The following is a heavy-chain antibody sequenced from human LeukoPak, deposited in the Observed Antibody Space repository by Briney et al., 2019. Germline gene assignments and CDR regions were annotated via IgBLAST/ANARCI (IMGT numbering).Heavy chain of an antibody. V-gene: IGHV1-2*02. Sequence: ASVEVSCKASGYTFTGYYMHWVRQAPGQGLEWMGWINPNSGGTNYAQKFQGRVTMTRDTSISTAYMELNRLRSDDTAVYYCARVAAGSGWVDIWGQGTLVTVSS. CDR1: GYTFTGYY. J-gene: IGHJ5*02. CDR3: ARVAAGSGWVDI. D-gene: IGHD6-19*01. CDR2: INPNSGGT.